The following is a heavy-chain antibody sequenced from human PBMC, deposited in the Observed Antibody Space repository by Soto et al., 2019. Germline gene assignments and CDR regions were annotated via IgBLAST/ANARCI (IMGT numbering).Heavy chain of an antibody. CDR1: TDSLSLAGYS. V-gene: IGHV4-30-2*01. CDR3: ARLYSNFRHYFES. J-gene: IGHJ4*02. Sequence: QLQLQESGSGLLRPSQTLSLTCAVSTDSLSLAGYSCTWIRQQPRKGLEWIGNIDHSGFTYYRPSLRGRVSISVERSKNQFSLEVTSVTAADTAVYYCARLYSNFRHYFESWGQGALVTVSS. CDR2: IDHSGFT. D-gene: IGHD1-7*01.